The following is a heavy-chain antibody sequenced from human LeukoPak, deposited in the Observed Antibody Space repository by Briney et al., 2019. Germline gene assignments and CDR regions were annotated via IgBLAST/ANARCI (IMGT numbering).Heavy chain of an antibody. CDR3: ARDSKWGGYYFDY. V-gene: IGHV3-48*04. D-gene: IGHD7-27*01. Sequence: GGSLRLSCAASGFTFGSYSMNWVRQAPGKGLEWVSYISSSSTIYYADSVKGRFTISRDNAKNSLYLQMNSLRAEDTTVYYCARDSKWGGYYFDYWGQGTLVTVSS. CDR1: GFTFGSYS. CDR2: ISSSSTI. J-gene: IGHJ4*02.